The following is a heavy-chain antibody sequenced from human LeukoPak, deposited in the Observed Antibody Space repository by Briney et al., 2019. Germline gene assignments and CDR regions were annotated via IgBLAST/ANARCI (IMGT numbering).Heavy chain of an antibody. CDR1: GFTFIYYA. Sequence: PGGSLRLSCAGSGFTFIYYAMNWVRQAPGKGLEWVSTISGGGDGTYYADSVKGRFTISRDNSNNTLFLQMNSLRAEDTAVYYCAESPGVGVTTRFDYWGQGTLVTVSS. V-gene: IGHV3-23*01. D-gene: IGHD1-26*01. CDR3: AESPGVGVTTRFDY. J-gene: IGHJ4*02. CDR2: ISGGGDGT.